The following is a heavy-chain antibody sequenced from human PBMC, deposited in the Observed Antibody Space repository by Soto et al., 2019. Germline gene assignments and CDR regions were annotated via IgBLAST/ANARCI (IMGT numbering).Heavy chain of an antibody. CDR3: TREGSAPYYYYGMDA. D-gene: IGHD3-10*01. Sequence: ASVKVSCKASGYTITSYYMHWVRQAPGQGLEWLGWINTHNGNTNYAQNLQGRVIMTADTSTSTAYMELRSLRSDDTAIYYCTREGSAPYYYYGMDAWGQGTTVTVSS. CDR2: INTHNGNT. CDR1: GYTITSYY. V-gene: IGHV1-18*04. J-gene: IGHJ6*02.